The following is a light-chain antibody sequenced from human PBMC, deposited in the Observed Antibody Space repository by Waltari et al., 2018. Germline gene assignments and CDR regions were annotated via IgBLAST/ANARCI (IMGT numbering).Light chain of an antibody. CDR2: DVS. CDR1: QRINTW. V-gene: IGKV1-5*01. J-gene: IGKJ2*01. Sequence: IQMTQSPSALSASVGDRVTITCRASQRINTWMAWYQQRPGKAPKVLIYDVSTLESGVPSRFSGSGSGTDFTLTISSLQAEDVAVYYCQQYYTTPYTFGQGTKLEIK. CDR3: QQYYTTPYT.